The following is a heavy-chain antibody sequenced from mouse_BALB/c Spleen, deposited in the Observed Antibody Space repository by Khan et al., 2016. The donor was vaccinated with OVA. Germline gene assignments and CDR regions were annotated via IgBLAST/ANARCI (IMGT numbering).Heavy chain of an antibody. Sequence: VQLQQSGPELVKPGASVKMSCKASGYTFTNYVMHWVKQKPGQGLEWIGYINPYNAGTRYNEKFKGKATPASDKSPSTAYMERSSLNSDDSSFYYCAREASNCDFSFAYWVQSTLVTFSA. V-gene: IGHV1S136*01. CDR1: GYTFTNYV. CDR3: AREASNCDFSFAY. J-gene: IGHJ3*01. CDR2: INPYNAGT. D-gene: IGHD4-1*01.